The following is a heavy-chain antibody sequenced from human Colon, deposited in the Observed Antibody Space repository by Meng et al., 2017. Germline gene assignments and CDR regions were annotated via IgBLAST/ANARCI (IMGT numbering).Heavy chain of an antibody. V-gene: IGHV3-23*01. D-gene: IGHD4-17*01. Sequence: GESLKISCAASGFAFSTFAMSWVRQAPGKGLEWVSIIDGSGYTAYYADSVKGRFTISRDNSKNTVYLQMNSLRADDTAVYHCVKHRQTTVATWRDTWVDPWGQGALVTVSS. J-gene: IGHJ5*02. CDR1: GFAFSTFA. CDR2: IDGSGYTA. CDR3: VKHRQTTVATWRDTWVDP.